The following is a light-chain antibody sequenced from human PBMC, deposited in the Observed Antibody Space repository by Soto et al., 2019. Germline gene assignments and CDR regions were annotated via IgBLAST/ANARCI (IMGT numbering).Light chain of an antibody. CDR1: QSFSSY. J-gene: IGKJ5*01. V-gene: IGKV3-11*01. CDR2: DAS. CDR3: QQRSNWPPVIT. Sequence: EIVLTQSPATLSLSPGEIATLSCRASQSFSSYLAWYQQKPGQAPRLLIYDASHRATGTPARLSGRGSGTDVTLTISSLEPEDFAVDYCQQRSNWPPVITFGQGTRLEIK.